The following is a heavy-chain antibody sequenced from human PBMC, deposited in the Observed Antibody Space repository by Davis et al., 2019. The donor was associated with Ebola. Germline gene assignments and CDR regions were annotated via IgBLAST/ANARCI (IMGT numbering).Heavy chain of an antibody. CDR2: IIPIFGTA. D-gene: IGHD4-17*01. J-gene: IGHJ4*02. Sequence: SVKVSCKASGGTFSSYAISWVRQAPGQGLEWMGGIIPIFGTANYAQKFQGRVTITADESTSTAYMELSSLRSEDTAVYYCARSGRTTVTRLDYWGQGTLVTVSS. CDR1: GGTFSSYA. CDR3: ARSGRTTVTRLDY. V-gene: IGHV1-69*13.